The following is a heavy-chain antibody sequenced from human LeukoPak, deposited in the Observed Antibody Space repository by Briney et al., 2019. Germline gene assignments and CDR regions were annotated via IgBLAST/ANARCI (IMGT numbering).Heavy chain of an antibody. V-gene: IGHV4-4*07. CDR3: AREGDYYDSSGYYGSVAFDI. Sequence: SETLSLTCTVSGGSISSYYWSWIRQPAGKGLEWIGRIYTSGSTNYNPSLKSRVTMSVDTSKNQFPLKLSSVTAADTAVYYCAREGDYYDSSGYYGSVAFDIWGQGTMVTVSS. J-gene: IGHJ3*02. CDR2: IYTSGST. D-gene: IGHD3-22*01. CDR1: GGSISSYY.